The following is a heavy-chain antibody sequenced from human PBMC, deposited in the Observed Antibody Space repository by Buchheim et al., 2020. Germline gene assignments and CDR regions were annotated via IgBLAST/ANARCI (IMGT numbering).Heavy chain of an antibody. J-gene: IGHJ3*02. CDR1: QFRFSSYP. CDR3: AKEGDSSGHCGVFDI. D-gene: IGHD3-22*01. Sequence: QVQLVESGGGVVQPGGSLTLSCAASQFRFSSYPLHWVRQAPDKGLEWVAGISYDGKDTYYLDSVKGRFTISRDNSKNTLFLQLNSLRVEDTAVYYCAKEGDSSGHCGVFDIWGQGT. V-gene: IGHV3-30*18. CDR2: ISYDGKDT.